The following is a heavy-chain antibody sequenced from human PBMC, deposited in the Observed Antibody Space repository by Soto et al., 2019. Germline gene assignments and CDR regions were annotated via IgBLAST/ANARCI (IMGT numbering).Heavy chain of an antibody. J-gene: IGHJ6*02. CDR1: GFTFSSYS. CDR3: ARGFGSITNVVVAATPPYYYGMDV. CDR2: ISYDSSNK. V-gene: IGHV3-21*01. Sequence: GGSVRLSCAASGFTFSSYSMNWVRQAPGKGLEWVSSISYDSSNKYYADSVKGRFTISRDNSKNTLYLQMNSLRAEDTAVYYCARGFGSITNVVVAATPPYYYGMDVWGQGTTVTVSS. D-gene: IGHD2-15*01.